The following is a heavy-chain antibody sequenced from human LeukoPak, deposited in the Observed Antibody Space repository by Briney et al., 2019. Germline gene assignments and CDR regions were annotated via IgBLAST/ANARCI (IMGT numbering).Heavy chain of an antibody. CDR2: IKQDGSEK. CDR3: ARELIMTTVTINYYYMDV. D-gene: IGHD4-17*01. J-gene: IGHJ6*03. V-gene: IGHV3-7*01. CDR1: GFTFSSYW. Sequence: GGSLRLSCAASGFTFSSYWMSWVRQAPGKGLEWLANIKQDGSEKYYVDSVKGRFTISRDNAENSLYLQMNSLRAEDTAVYYCARELIMTTVTINYYYMDVWGKGTTVTVSS.